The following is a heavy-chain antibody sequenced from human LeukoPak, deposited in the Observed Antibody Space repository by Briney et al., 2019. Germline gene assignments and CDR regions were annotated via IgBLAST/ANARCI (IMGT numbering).Heavy chain of an antibody. CDR2: INPDSGGT. CDR1: GYTFSDYY. CDR3: ARVRDGYNDAYDI. J-gene: IGHJ3*02. D-gene: IGHD5-24*01. Sequence: ASVKVSCKASGYTFSDYYMHRVRQAPGQGLEWMGWINPDSGGTKYAQKFQDRVTMTSDTSISTAYMELSRLRSEDTAVYYCARVRDGYNDAYDIWGQGTMVTVTS. V-gene: IGHV1-2*02.